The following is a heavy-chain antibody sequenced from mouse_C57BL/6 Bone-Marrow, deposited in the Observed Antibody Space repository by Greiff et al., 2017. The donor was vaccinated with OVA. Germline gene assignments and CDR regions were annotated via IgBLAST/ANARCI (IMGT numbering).Heavy chain of an antibody. J-gene: IGHJ1*03. CDR1: GYTFTSYG. CDR2: IYPRSGNT. Sequence: QVQLKESGAELARPGASVKLSCKASGYTFTSYGISWVKQRTGQGLEWIGEIYPRSGNTYYNEKFKGKATLTADKSSSTAYMELRSLTSEDSAVYFCARTITTVVATRYFDVWGTGTTVTVSS. CDR3: ARTITTVVATRYFDV. V-gene: IGHV1-81*01. D-gene: IGHD1-1*01.